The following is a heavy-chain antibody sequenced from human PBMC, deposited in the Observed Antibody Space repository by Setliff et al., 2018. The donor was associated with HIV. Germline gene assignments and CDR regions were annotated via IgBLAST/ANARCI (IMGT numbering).Heavy chain of an antibody. D-gene: IGHD3-22*01. CDR1: GYSFTSYW. V-gene: IGHV5-10-1*01. Sequence: PGESLKISCKGSGYSFTSYWINWVRQMPGKGLEWMGRIDPSDSYTNYNPSSQGHVTIPADKSISTAYLQWSSLKASDTAMYYCASHDYYDSSVYYYRFDYWGQGTPVTVSS. J-gene: IGHJ4*02. CDR2: IDPSDSYT. CDR3: ASHDYYDSSVYYYRFDY.